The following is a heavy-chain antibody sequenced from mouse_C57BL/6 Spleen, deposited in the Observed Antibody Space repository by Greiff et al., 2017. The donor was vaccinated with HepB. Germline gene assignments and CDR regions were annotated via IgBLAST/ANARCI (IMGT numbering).Heavy chain of an antibody. CDR1: GYSFTDYN. D-gene: IGHD1-1*01. J-gene: IGHJ3*01. V-gene: IGHV1-39*01. Sequence: VHVKQSGPELVKPGASVKISCKASGYSFTDYNMNWVKQSNGKSLEWIGVINPNYGTTSYNQKFKGKATLTVDQSSSTAYMQLNSLTSEDSAVYYCARITTEPRTFAYWGQGTLVTVSA. CDR2: INPNYGTT. CDR3: ARITTEPRTFAY.